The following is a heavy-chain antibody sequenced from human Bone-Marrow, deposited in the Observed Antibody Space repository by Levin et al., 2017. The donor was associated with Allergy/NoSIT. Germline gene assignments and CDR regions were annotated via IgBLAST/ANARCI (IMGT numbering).Heavy chain of an antibody. V-gene: IGHV4-59*01. CDR1: GGSISSYY. J-gene: IGHJ3*02. CDR2: IYYSGST. Sequence: PSETLSLTCTVSGGSISSYYWSWIRQPPGKGLEWIGYIYYSGSTNYNPSLKSRVTISVDTSKNQFSLKLSSVTAADTAVYYCARYMSTYYDILTGYYSLAFDIWGQGTMVTVSS. D-gene: IGHD3-9*01. CDR3: ARYMSTYYDILTGYYSLAFDI.